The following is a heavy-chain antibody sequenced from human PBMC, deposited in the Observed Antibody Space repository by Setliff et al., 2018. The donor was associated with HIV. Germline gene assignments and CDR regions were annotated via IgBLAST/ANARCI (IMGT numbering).Heavy chain of an antibody. J-gene: IGHJ2*01. Sequence: GGSLRLSCAASGFTFNTYAMSWVRQAPGKGLEWVSVISGSGGSTFYADSVKGRFTISRDNSKNTLYLQMSRLGVEDTAVYYCARGGGSYDYWYFDLWGRGTLVTVSS. CDR1: GFTFNTYA. CDR2: ISGSGGST. V-gene: IGHV3-23*01. CDR3: ARGGGSYDYWYFDL. D-gene: IGHD1-26*01.